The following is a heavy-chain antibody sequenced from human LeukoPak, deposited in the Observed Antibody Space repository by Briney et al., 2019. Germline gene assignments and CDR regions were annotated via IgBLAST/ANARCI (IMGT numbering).Heavy chain of an antibody. CDR1: GGSISSYY. J-gene: IGHJ4*02. CDR3: ARALGYCSSTSCYAGGVFDY. Sequence: SETLSLTCTVSGGSISSYYWSWIRQPPGKGLEWLGYIYYSGSTNYNPSLKSRVTISVDTSKNQFSLKLSSVTAADTAVYYCARALGYCSSTSCYAGGVFDYWGQGTLVTVSS. D-gene: IGHD2-2*01. V-gene: IGHV4-59*01. CDR2: IYYSGST.